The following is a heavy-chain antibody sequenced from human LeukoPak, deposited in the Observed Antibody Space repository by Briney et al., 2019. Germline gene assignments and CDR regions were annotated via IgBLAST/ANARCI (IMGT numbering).Heavy chain of an antibody. CDR1: GYTFTGYY. Sequence: ASVKVSCKASGYTFTGYYMHWVRQAPGQGLEWMGWINPNSGGTNYAQKFQGRVTMTRDTSITAVYMEVSWLTSDDTAIYYCARADRLHGGPYLIGPWGQGTLVTVSS. CDR3: ARADRLHGGPYLIGP. CDR2: INPNSGGT. V-gene: IGHV1-2*02. J-gene: IGHJ5*02. D-gene: IGHD2-21*01.